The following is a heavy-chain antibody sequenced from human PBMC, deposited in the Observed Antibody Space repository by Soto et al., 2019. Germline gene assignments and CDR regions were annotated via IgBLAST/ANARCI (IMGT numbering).Heavy chain of an antibody. J-gene: IGHJ4*02. Sequence: QVQLVESGGGVVQPGRSLRLSCAASGFTFSSYGMHWVRQAPGKGLEWGAVIWYDGSNKYYADSVKGRFTISRDNSKNTLYLQMNSLRAEDTAVYYCARDRVRWAFDYWGQGTLVTVSS. CDR1: GFTFSSYG. CDR2: IWYDGSNK. V-gene: IGHV3-33*01. CDR3: ARDRVRWAFDY. D-gene: IGHD4-17*01.